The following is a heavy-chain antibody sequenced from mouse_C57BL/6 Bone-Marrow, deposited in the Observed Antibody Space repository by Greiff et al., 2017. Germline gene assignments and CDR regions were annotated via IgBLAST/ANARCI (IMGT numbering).Heavy chain of an antibody. CDR2: ISSGGDCT. D-gene: IGHD2-4*01. Sequence: EVLLVESGEGLVKPGGSLKLSCAASGYTFTSYAMSWVRQTPEKRLEWVAYISSGGDCTYYADTLKGRFTLSRDNARNTLYLQMSSLKSEDTAMYYCTRAPFYDYWPYWGQGTLVTVSA. CDR3: TRAPFYDYWPY. V-gene: IGHV5-9-1*02. CDR1: GYTFTSYA. J-gene: IGHJ3*01.